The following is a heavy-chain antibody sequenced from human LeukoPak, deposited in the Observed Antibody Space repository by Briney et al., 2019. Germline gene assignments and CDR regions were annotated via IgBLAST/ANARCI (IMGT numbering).Heavy chain of an antibody. J-gene: IGHJ6*03. CDR3: AREGKQLWLPAYYMDV. CDR1: GFTFSSYE. D-gene: IGHD5-18*01. CDR2: ISSSGSTI. V-gene: IGHV3-48*03. Sequence: GKSLRLSCAASGFTFSSYEMNWVRQAPGKGLEWVSYISSSGSTIYYADSVKARFTISRDNAKNSLYLQMNSLRAEDTAVYYCAREGKQLWLPAYYMDVWGKGTTVTISS.